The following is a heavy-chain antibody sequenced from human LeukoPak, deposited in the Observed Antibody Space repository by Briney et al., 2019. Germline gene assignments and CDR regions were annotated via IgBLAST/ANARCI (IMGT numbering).Heavy chain of an antibody. J-gene: IGHJ6*03. CDR2: INPNSGGT. CDR3: ARGTTAVAGYYYYYMDV. D-gene: IGHD6-19*01. Sequence: ASVKVPCKASGGTFSNYGIIWVRQAPGQGLEWMGWINPNSGGTNYAQKLQGRVTMTTDTSTSTAYMELRSLRSDDTAVYYCARGTTAVAGYYYYYMDVWGKGTTVTVSS. CDR1: GGTFSNYG. V-gene: IGHV1-18*01.